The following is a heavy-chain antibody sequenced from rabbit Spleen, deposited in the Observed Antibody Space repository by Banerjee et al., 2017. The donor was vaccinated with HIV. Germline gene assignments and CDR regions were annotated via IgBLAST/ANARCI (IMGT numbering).Heavy chain of an antibody. CDR2: IDPIFTST. CDR1: GFDFSSYG. D-gene: IGHD1-1*01. J-gene: IGHJ4*01. Sequence: QQQLVESGGGLVQPGGSLKLSCKASGFDFSSYGVSWVRQAPGKGLEWIGYIDPIFTSTYYASWAKGRFTISKASSPTVTLQMTSLTAADTATYFCARDLIGAIGWNFGLWGPGTLVTVS. V-gene: IGHV1S45*01. CDR3: ARDLIGAIGWNFGL.